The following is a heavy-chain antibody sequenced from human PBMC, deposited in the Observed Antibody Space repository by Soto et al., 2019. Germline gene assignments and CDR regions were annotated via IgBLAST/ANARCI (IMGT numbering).Heavy chain of an antibody. J-gene: IGHJ2*01. CDR2: IIPILGIA. CDR1: GGTFSSYT. V-gene: IGHV1-69*02. Sequence: QVQLVQSGAEVKKPGSSVKVSCKASGGTFSSYTISWVRQAPGQGLEWMGRIIPILGIANYAQKFQGRVTITADKSTSTAYMERSSLRSEDTAVYYCARVRVATIRGNWYFDLWGRGTLVTVSS. CDR3: ARVRVATIRGNWYFDL. D-gene: IGHD5-12*01.